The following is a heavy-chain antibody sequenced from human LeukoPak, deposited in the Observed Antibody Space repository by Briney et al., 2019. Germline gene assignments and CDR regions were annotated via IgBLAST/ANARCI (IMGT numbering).Heavy chain of an antibody. CDR3: AKMTKMNFYHYAMDV. CDR1: GFTFSLYT. Sequence: GGSLRLSCAASGFTFSLYTMHWVRQAPGKGLEWVAVTSYDGGESYYADSVKGRFTISRDNSENTLYLQMSSLRVEDTAVYYCAKMTKMNFYHYAMDVWGQGTTVTVSS. J-gene: IGHJ6*01. V-gene: IGHV3-30*18. CDR2: TSYDGGES. D-gene: IGHD2/OR15-2a*01.